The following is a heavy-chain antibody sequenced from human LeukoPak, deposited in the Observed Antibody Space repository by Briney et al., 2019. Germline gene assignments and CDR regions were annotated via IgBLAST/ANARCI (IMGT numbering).Heavy chain of an antibody. V-gene: IGHV3-7*03. CDR1: GFTFSTYW. CDR3: AKWGDYDILTGYYVSDF. D-gene: IGHD3-9*01. J-gene: IGHJ4*02. CDR2: IKHDGSDK. Sequence: GSLRLSCVGSGFTFSTYWMCWVRQAPGKGLEWVANIKHDGSDKYYVDSVKGRFTISRDNSKNTLYVEMNTLRAEDTAVYYCAKWGDYDILTGYYVSDFWGQGTLVTVSS.